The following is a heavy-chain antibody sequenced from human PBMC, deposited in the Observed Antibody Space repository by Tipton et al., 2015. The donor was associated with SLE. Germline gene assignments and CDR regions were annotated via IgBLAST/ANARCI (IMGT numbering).Heavy chain of an antibody. D-gene: IGHD3-3*01. V-gene: IGHV4-39*07. J-gene: IGHJ6*03. CDR3: ARDLAIFGVVPFNYMDI. CDR2: FYYSGST. CDR1: GGSVSSGSYY. Sequence: TLSLTCTVSGGSVSSGSYYWAWIRQPPGKGPEWIGTFYYSGSTYYYPSLKSRITISVDTSKNQFSLKLNSVTAADTAVYYCARDLAIFGVVPFNYMDIWGKGTTVTVSS.